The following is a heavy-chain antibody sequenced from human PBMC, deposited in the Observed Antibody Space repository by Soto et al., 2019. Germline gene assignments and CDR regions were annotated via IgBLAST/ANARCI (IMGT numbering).Heavy chain of an antibody. Sequence: QVQLQQSGPRLVKPSETLSLTCTVSSGPDRSHNWGWIRQPPGRGLEWIGYVYYTGETAYNPSLRGRFTISADTSTNDISLTLNSVTAADTAVYYCVRQGIDYLHGLVDVWGQGTTVSVSS. CDR1: SGPDRSHN. CDR3: VRQGIDYLHGLVDV. V-gene: IGHV4-59*08. J-gene: IGHJ6*02. CDR2: VYYTGET. D-gene: IGHD4-17*01.